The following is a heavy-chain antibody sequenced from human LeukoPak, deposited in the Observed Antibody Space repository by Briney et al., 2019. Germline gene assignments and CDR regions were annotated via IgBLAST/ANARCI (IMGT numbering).Heavy chain of an antibody. CDR1: GYTFTSYY. CDR3: ARRIVVVPAAMDAFDI. D-gene: IGHD2-2*01. V-gene: IGHV1-46*01. CDR2: INPGGGST. Sequence: ASVKVSCKASGYTFTSYYMHWVRQAPGEGLEWMGIINPGGGSTSYAQKFQGRVTMTRDTSTSTVYMELSSLRSEDTAVYYCARRIVVVPAAMDAFDIWGQGTMFTVSS. J-gene: IGHJ3*02.